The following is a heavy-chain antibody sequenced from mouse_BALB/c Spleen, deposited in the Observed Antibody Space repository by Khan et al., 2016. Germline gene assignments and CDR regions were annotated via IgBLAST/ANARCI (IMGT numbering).Heavy chain of an antibody. Sequence: QIQLVQSGPELKKPGETVKISCKASGYTFTNYGMNWVKQAPGKGLKWRGWITTYTGEPTYTDDFKGRFAFSLETSASTAYLQIINLKNEDTATYFCARSGDNYDFDYWGQGTTLTVSS. CDR3: ARSGDNYDFDY. CDR1: GYTFTNYG. CDR2: ITTYTGEP. V-gene: IGHV9-3-1*01. J-gene: IGHJ2*01. D-gene: IGHD1-3*01.